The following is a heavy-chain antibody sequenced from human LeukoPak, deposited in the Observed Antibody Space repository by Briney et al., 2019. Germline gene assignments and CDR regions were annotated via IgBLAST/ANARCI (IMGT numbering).Heavy chain of an antibody. CDR2: INPNSGGT. CDR1: GYTFTGYY. V-gene: IGHV1-2*04. CDR3: AKAVAGTSPRFDP. D-gene: IGHD6-19*01. Sequence: VASVKVSCKASGYTFTGYYMHWVRQAPGQGLEWMGWINPNSGGTNYAQKFQGWVTMTRDTSISTAYMELSRLRSDDTAVYYCAKAVAGTSPRFDPWGQGTLVTVSS. J-gene: IGHJ5*02.